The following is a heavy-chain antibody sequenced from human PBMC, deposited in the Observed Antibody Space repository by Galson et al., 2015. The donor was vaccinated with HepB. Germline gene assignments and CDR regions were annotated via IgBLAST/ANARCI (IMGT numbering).Heavy chain of an antibody. V-gene: IGHV3-23*01. CDR1: GFTFSSYA. D-gene: IGHD7-27*01. CDR3: AKVDLNWGSVERWYFDL. J-gene: IGHJ2*01. Sequence: SLRLSCAASGFTFSSYAMSWVRQAPGKGLEWVSAISGSGGSTYYADSVKGRYTISRDNSKNTLYLQMNSLRAEDTAVYYCAKVDLNWGSVERWYFDLWGRGTLVTVSS. CDR2: ISGSGGST.